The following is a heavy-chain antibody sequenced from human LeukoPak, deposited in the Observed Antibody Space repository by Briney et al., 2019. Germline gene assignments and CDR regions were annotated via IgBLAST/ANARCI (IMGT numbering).Heavy chain of an antibody. J-gene: IGHJ6*03. Sequence: GASVKVSCKASGYTFTGYYMHSVRQAPGQGLEWMGWINPNSGGTHYVQTFQGRVTMTRETSISTAYMELRRLRSDDTAVYYCARGIVVGPAPSDYMDVWGKGTTVTVSS. D-gene: IGHD2-2*01. V-gene: IGHV1-2*02. CDR3: ARGIVVGPAPSDYMDV. CDR2: INPNSGGT. CDR1: GYTFTGYY.